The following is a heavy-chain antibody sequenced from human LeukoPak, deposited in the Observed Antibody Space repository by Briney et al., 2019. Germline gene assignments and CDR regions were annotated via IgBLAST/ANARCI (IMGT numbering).Heavy chain of an antibody. CDR1: GYTLTELS. Sequence: ASVKVSCKVSGYTLTELSMHWVRQAPGKGLEWTGGFDPEDGETIYAQKFQGRVTMTEDTSTDTAYMELSSLRSEDTAVYYRATAVSYYYDSSGYNFDYWGQGTLVTVSS. CDR2: FDPEDGET. J-gene: IGHJ4*02. V-gene: IGHV1-24*01. CDR3: ATAVSYYYDSSGYNFDY. D-gene: IGHD3-22*01.